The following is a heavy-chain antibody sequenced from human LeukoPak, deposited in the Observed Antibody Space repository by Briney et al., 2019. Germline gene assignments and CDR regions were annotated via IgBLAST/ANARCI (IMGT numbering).Heavy chain of an antibody. V-gene: IGHV3-23*01. Sequence: QPGGSLRLSYAASGFTFSSYAMSWVRQAPGKGLEWVSSISGSGGSTYYADSVKGRFTISRDNSKNTLYLQMNSLRAEDTAVYYCAKVESVSYGHFDYWGQGTLVTVSS. CDR1: GFTFSSYA. J-gene: IGHJ4*02. D-gene: IGHD5-18*01. CDR3: AKVESVSYGHFDY. CDR2: ISGSGGST.